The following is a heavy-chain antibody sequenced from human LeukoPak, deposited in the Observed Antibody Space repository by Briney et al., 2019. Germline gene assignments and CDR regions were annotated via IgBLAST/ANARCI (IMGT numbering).Heavy chain of an antibody. CDR3: ATRSYYHDAFDI. V-gene: IGHV3-23*01. CDR1: GFTFSSYA. J-gene: IGHJ3*02. D-gene: IGHD1-26*01. CDR2: ISGSGGST. Sequence: GGFLRLSCAASGFTFSSYAMSWVRQAPGKGLEWVSAISGSGGSTYYADSVKGRFTISRDNSKNTLYLQMNSLRAEDTAVYYCATRSYYHDAFDIWGQGTMVTVSS.